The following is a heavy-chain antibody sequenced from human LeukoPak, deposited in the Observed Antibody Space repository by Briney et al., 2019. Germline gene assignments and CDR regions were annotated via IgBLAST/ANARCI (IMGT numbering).Heavy chain of an antibody. Sequence: GPSVKLFCNSSGYTLTSHYMHCVPHAPGQGLECMGCTTPNSGGTNYAQKFQGWVTMTRDTSISTAYMELSRLRSDDTAVYYCAREAGGIEWLLFNNYYYYGMDVWGQGTTVTVSS. CDR1: GYTLTSHY. CDR2: TTPNSGGT. V-gene: IGHV1-2*04. D-gene: IGHD3-3*01. CDR3: AREAGGIEWLLFNNYYYYGMDV. J-gene: IGHJ6*02.